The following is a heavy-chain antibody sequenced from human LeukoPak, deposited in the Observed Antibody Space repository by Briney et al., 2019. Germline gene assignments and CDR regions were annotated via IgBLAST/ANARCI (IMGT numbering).Heavy chain of an antibody. CDR2: IYYFGST. D-gene: IGHD1-26*01. Sequence: SETLSLTCTVSGGSISSTSYYWGWIRQPPGKGLEWIGSIYYFGSTYYNPSLKSRVTISVDTSKNQFSLRLSSVTAADTAVYYCARAWEGYYYYMDVWGKGATVTVSS. CDR1: GGSISSTSYY. J-gene: IGHJ6*03. CDR3: ARAWEGYYYYMDV. V-gene: IGHV4-39*07.